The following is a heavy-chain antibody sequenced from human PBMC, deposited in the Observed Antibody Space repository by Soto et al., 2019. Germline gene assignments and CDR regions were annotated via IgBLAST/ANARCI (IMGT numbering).Heavy chain of an antibody. Sequence: SETLSLTCTFSGGSIRSGGYYLSWIRQHPGKGLEWIGYIYYSGSTYYNPSLKSRVTISVDTSKNQFSLRLSSVTAADTAVYYCATYDSSDYYSGSPIGWFDPWGQGTLVTVSS. CDR2: IYYSGST. CDR1: GGSIRSGGYY. V-gene: IGHV4-31*03. D-gene: IGHD3-22*01. J-gene: IGHJ5*02. CDR3: ATYDSSDYYSGSPIGWFDP.